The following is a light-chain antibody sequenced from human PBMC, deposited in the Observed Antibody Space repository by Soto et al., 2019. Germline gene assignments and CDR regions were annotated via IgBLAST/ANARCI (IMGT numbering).Light chain of an antibody. V-gene: IGKV3-11*01. CDR2: DAS. Sequence: EIVMTQSPATLSVSPGERATLSCRASQSVSIYVAWYQQKPGQAPRLLIYDASNRATGIPDRFSGSGSGTDFTLSISSLEPEDFAVYYCQQRSNWITFGQGTRLEIK. J-gene: IGKJ5*01. CDR3: QQRSNWIT. CDR1: QSVSIY.